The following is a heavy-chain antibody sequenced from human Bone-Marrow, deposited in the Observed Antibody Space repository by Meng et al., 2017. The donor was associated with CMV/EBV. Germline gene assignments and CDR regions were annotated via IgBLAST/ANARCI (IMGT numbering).Heavy chain of an antibody. CDR2: MNPNSGNT. CDR3: ARAKLRFLEWLLMSRYGMDV. J-gene: IGHJ6*02. V-gene: IGHV1-8*01. CDR1: GYTFTSYD. Sequence: ASVKVSCKASGYTFTSYDINWVRQATGQGLEWMGWMNPNSGNTGYAQKFQGRVTMTRNTFISTAYMELSSLRSEDTAVYYCARAKLRFLEWLLMSRYGMDVWGQGTTVAASS. D-gene: IGHD3-3*01.